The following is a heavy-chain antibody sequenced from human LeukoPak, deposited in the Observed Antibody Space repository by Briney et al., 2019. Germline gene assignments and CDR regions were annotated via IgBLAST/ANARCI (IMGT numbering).Heavy chain of an antibody. D-gene: IGHD3-22*01. CDR3: ARDSSGYLRYWYFDL. CDR2: IYYSGST. J-gene: IGHJ2*01. V-gene: IGHV4-59*01. Sequence: SETLSLTCTLSGGSLSSYYWSWLRKPPGKGLEWIGYIYYSGSTNYNPSLKSRVTIPVGTSKNQSPLKLSSVTAADTAVYYCARDSSGYLRYWYFDLWGRGTLVTVSS. CDR1: GGSLSSYY.